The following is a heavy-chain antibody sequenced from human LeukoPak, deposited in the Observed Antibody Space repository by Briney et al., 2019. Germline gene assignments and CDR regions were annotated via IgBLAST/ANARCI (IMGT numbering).Heavy chain of an antibody. Sequence: GASLKISCKGSGSSFTSYWIGLVRQLPGKGLGWMGIIYPGDSDTRYSPSFQGQVTISADKSISTAYLQWSSLKASDTAMYYCARHPGGSYHTPLDYWGQGTLVTVSS. J-gene: IGHJ4*02. CDR1: GSSFTSYW. V-gene: IGHV5-51*01. CDR2: IYPGDSDT. CDR3: ARHPGGSYHTPLDY. D-gene: IGHD1-26*01.